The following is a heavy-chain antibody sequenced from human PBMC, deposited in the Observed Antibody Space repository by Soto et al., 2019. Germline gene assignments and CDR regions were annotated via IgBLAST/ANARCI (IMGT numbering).Heavy chain of an antibody. D-gene: IGHD2-15*01. V-gene: IGHV3-7*01. CDR3: AAWDISNI. J-gene: IGHJ4*02. CDR1: GFSINTYW. CDR2: INPEGNAK. Sequence: PVVSLRLSCSVFGFSINTYWMNWIRQTPGKGLEWVANINPEGNAKTYVDPVKGRFIVSRDNTRNSLDLQMNSLRVEDSAVYFCAAWDISNIWGQGILVTVSS.